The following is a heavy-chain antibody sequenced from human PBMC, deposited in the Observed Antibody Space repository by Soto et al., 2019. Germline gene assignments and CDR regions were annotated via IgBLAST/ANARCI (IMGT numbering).Heavy chain of an antibody. Sequence: QVQLVQSGAEVKKPGSSVKVSCKASGGTFSSYAINWVRQAPGQGLEWMGGIIPIFGTADYAQKVQGRVTITADESTSTAYMELSRLSSEDTAVYYCASLITGSPNHYYGMDVWGQGTTVTVSS. CDR2: IIPIFGTA. CDR1: GGTFSSYA. V-gene: IGHV1-69*12. D-gene: IGHD1-20*01. J-gene: IGHJ6*02. CDR3: ASLITGSPNHYYGMDV.